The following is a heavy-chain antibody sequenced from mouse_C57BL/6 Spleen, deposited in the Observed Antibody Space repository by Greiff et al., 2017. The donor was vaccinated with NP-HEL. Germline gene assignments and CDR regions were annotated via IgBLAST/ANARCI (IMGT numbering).Heavy chain of an antibody. D-gene: IGHD1-1*01. CDR1: GYAFSSYW. Sequence: VQLQQSGAELVKPGASVKISCKASGYAFSSYWMNWVKQRPGKGLEWIGQIYPGDGDTNYNGKFKGKATLTSDKSSSTAYMQLSSLTSEDSAVYFCARYYYGSSYRFDYWGQGTTLTVSS. J-gene: IGHJ2*01. CDR2: IYPGDGDT. CDR3: ARYYYGSSYRFDY. V-gene: IGHV1-80*01.